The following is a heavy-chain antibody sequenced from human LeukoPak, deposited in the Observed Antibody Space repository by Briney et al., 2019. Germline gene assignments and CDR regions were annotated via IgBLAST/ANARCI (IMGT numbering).Heavy chain of an antibody. V-gene: IGHV1-8*01. CDR3: AREGYSYGNNWFDP. Sequence: ASVKVSCKASGYTFTSYDINWVRQASGQGLEWMGWMNPNSGHTGYAKMFQGRVTMTRNTSISTAYLELSSLRSEDTAVYYCAREGYSYGNNWFDPWGQGTLVTVSS. D-gene: IGHD5-18*01. CDR2: MNPNSGHT. CDR1: GYTFTSYD. J-gene: IGHJ5*02.